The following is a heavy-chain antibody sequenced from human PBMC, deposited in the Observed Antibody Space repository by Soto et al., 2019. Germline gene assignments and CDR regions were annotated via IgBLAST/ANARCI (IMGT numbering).Heavy chain of an antibody. CDR1: GVSINSYW. Sequence: SETLSLTCSFSGVSINSYWWSCIRQAAGKGLEWIGRVYSSGTTDYNPSLNSRATMSVETSKNQFSLKLSSVTAADTAVYYCAIDIGSFDYGEGYWGQGIQVTVSS. CDR3: AIDIGSFDYGEGY. CDR2: VYSSGTT. J-gene: IGHJ4*02. D-gene: IGHD3-10*01. V-gene: IGHV4-4*07.